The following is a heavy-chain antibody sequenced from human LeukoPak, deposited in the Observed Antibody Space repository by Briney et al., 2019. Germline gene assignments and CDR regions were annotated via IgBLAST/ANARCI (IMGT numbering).Heavy chain of an antibody. CDR1: GFTFDDYA. D-gene: IGHD2-2*01. J-gene: IGHJ4*02. V-gene: IGHV3-9*01. CDR2: INWNSGTI. CDR3: AKGYCISTKCFFDY. Sequence: GGSLRLSCAASGFTFDDYAVHWVRQAPGKGLEWVSGINWNSGTIGSADSVKGRFTISRDNAMNSLYLQMNGLRPEDTALYYCAKGYCISTKCFFDYWGQGTLVTVSS.